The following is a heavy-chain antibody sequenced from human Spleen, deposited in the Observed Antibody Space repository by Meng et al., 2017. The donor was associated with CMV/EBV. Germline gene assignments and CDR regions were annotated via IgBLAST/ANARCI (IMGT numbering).Heavy chain of an antibody. J-gene: IGHJ4*02. Sequence: AASGVTFSSYAMHWVRQAPGKGLEWVAVISYDGSNKYYADSVKGRFTISRDNSKNTLYLQMNSLRAEDTAVYYCARDPERGYSYGFDYWGQGTLVTV. CDR1: GVTFSSYA. CDR3: ARDPERGYSYGFDY. CDR2: ISYDGSNK. V-gene: IGHV3-30*04. D-gene: IGHD5-18*01.